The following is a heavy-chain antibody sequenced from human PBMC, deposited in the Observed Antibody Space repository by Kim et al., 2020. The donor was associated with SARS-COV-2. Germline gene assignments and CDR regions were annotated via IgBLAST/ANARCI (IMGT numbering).Heavy chain of an antibody. D-gene: IGHD3-3*01. CDR3: ARGLFDFWTGYFDY. J-gene: IGHJ4*02. V-gene: IGHV4-59*09. Sequence: YNPSLKSRVTMSVDPAKSQSSLKLSSVTAADTALYYCARGLFDFWTGYFDYWGQGILVTVSS.